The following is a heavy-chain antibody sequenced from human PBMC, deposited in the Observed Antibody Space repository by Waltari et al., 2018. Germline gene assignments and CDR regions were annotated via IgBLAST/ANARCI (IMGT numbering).Heavy chain of an antibody. D-gene: IGHD6-13*01. Sequence: QVQLQQWGAGLLKPSETLSLTCAVYGGSFSGYYWSWIRQPPGKGLEWIGEINHSGSTNYNPSRKSRVTISVDTSKNQFSLKLSSVTAADTAVYYCARTRGIAAAGTAFDIWGQGTMVTVSS. CDR2: INHSGST. V-gene: IGHV4-34*01. J-gene: IGHJ3*02. CDR3: ARTRGIAAAGTAFDI. CDR1: GGSFSGYY.